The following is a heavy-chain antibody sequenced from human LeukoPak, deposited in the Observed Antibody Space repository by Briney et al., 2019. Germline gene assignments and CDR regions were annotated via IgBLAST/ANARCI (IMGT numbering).Heavy chain of an antibody. CDR3: ARSGIAVAGTREERTPPDY. CDR1: GGSISSSSYY. D-gene: IGHD6-19*01. V-gene: IGHV4-39*07. J-gene: IGHJ4*02. Sequence: SETLSLTCTVSGGSISSSSYYWGWIRQPPGKGLEWIGSIYYSGSTYYNPSLKSRVTISVDTSKNQFSLKLSSVTAADTAVYYCARSGIAVAGTREERTPPDYWGQGTLVTVSS. CDR2: IYYSGST.